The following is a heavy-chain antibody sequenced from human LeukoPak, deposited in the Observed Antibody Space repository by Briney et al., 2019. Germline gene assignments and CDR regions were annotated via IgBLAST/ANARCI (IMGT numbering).Heavy chain of an antibody. CDR1: GFTFSSHA. D-gene: IGHD3-16*01. Sequence: GGSLRLSCAASGFTFSSHAMSWVRQAPGKGLEWVSTISGSGGNTYYADFAKGRFTISRDNSKNTLYLQMDSLRAEDTAVYYCARNYYDNVWGSSPYWGQGTLVTVSS. J-gene: IGHJ4*02. CDR2: ISGSGGNT. CDR3: ARNYYDNVWGSSPY. V-gene: IGHV3-23*01.